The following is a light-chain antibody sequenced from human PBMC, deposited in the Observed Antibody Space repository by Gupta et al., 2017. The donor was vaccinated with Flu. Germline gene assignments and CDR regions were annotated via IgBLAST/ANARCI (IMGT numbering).Light chain of an antibody. V-gene: IGLV1-40*01. CDR1: RSKLGAYYD. CDR3: QSYATSLNTVI. J-gene: IGLJ2*01. Sequence: QSVLTQPPSVSGAPGQRVTISCTGSRSKLGAYYDVHLYQQLPGTAPKLLIFANTKRPSGVPDRVSGSKSGTSASLVITGLQAEDEAVYYGQSYATSLNTVIFGGGTKLTVL. CDR2: ANT.